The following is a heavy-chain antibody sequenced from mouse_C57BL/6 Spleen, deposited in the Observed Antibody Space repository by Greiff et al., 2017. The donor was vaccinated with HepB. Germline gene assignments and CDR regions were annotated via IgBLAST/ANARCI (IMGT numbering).Heavy chain of an antibody. Sequence: QVQLQQPGAELVKPGASVKLSCKASGYTFTSYWMHWVKQRPGQGLEWIGDIYPGSGSTNYNEKFKSKATLTVDTSSSTAYMQLSSLTSEDSAVYYCARRSLEAWFAYWGQGTLVTVSA. CDR1: GYTFTSYW. CDR3: ARRSLEAWFAY. CDR2: IYPGSGST. D-gene: IGHD6-5*01. V-gene: IGHV1-55*01. J-gene: IGHJ3*01.